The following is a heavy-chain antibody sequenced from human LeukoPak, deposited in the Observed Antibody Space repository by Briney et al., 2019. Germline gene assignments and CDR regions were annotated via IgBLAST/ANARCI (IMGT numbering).Heavy chain of an antibody. D-gene: IGHD2-2*01. Sequence: PSETLSLTCAVYGGSFSGYYWSWIRQPPGKGLEWIGEINHSGSTNYSPSLKSRVTISVDTSKNQFPLKLSSVTAADTAVYYCARGGHPGVVPAASVRNWFDPWGQGTLVTVSS. CDR2: INHSGST. CDR3: ARGGHPGVVPAASVRNWFDP. CDR1: GGSFSGYY. J-gene: IGHJ5*02. V-gene: IGHV4-34*01.